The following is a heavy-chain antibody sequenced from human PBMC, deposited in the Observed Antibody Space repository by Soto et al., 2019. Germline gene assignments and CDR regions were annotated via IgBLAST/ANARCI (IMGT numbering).Heavy chain of an antibody. J-gene: IGHJ4*02. CDR1: GGSISSSSYY. Sequence: ETLSLTCTVSGGSISSSSYYWGWIRQPPGKGLEWIGSIYYSGSTYYNPSLKSRVTISVDTSKNQFSLKLSSVTAADTAVYYCARHMDTYCSSTSCYDDDYWGQGTLVTVSS. CDR2: IYYSGST. CDR3: ARHMDTYCSSTSCYDDDY. D-gene: IGHD2-2*01. V-gene: IGHV4-39*01.